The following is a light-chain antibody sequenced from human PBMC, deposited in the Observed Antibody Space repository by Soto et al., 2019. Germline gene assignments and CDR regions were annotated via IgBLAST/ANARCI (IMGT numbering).Light chain of an antibody. CDR1: QSVSSN. CDR2: GAS. CDR3: QQYNNWPPWT. Sequence: EIVMTQSPATLSVSPRERPTLTCRASQSVSSNLAWYQQKPGQAPRLLIYGASTRATGIPARFSGSGSGTEFTLTISSLQSEDFAVYYCQQYNNWPPWTFGQGTKV. V-gene: IGKV3-15*01. J-gene: IGKJ1*01.